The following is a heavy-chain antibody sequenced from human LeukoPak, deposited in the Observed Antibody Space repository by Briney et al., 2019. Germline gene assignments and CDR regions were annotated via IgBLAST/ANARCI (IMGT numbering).Heavy chain of an antibody. V-gene: IGHV4-59*08. Sequence: SETLSLTCTVSGGSISSYYWSWIRQPPGKGLEWIGYIYYSGSTNYNPSLKSRVTISVDTSKNQFSLKLSSVTAADTAVYYCARILTGYGSSHYYYGMDVWGQGTTVTVSS. J-gene: IGHJ6*02. CDR1: GGSISSYY. D-gene: IGHD3-9*01. CDR3: ARILTGYGSSHYYYGMDV. CDR2: IYYSGST.